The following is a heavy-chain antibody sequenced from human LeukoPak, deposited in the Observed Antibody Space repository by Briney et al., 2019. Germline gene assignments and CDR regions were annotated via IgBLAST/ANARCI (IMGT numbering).Heavy chain of an antibody. CDR1: GGSISSSSYY. CDR2: IYYSGRT. CDR3: AGEDYYDSSGYYY. D-gene: IGHD3-22*01. Sequence: PSETLSLTCTVSGGSISSSSYYWGWIRQPPGKGLEWIGSIYYSGRTNYNPSVKSRVTISVDTSKNQFSLKLNSVTAADTAVYYCAGEDYYDSSGYYYWGQGALVTVSS. J-gene: IGHJ4*02. V-gene: IGHV4-39*07.